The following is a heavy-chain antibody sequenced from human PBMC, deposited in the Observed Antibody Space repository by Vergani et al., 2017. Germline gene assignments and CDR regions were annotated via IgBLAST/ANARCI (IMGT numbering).Heavy chain of an antibody. J-gene: IGHJ1*01. D-gene: IGHD6-13*01. Sequence: EVQLVESGGGLVKPGGSLRLSCAASGFTFSSYSMNWVRQAPGKGLEWVSSISSSSSYIYYADSVKGRFTISRDNAKNSLYLQMNSLRAEDTAVYYCARFSSSWYLGDFQHWGQGTLVTVSS. CDR1: GFTFSSYS. CDR2: ISSSSSYI. V-gene: IGHV3-21*01. CDR3: ARFSSSWYLGDFQH.